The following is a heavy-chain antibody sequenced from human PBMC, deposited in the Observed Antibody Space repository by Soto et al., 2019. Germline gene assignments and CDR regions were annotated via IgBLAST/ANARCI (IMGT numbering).Heavy chain of an antibody. CDR1: GGTFSSYA. J-gene: IGHJ4*02. CDR2: IIPIFGTA. D-gene: IGHD3-22*01. Sequence: QVQLVQSGAAVKKPGSSVKVSCKASGGTFSSYAISWVRQAPGQGLEWMGGIIPIFGTANYAQKFQGRVTITADESTSTAYMELSSLRSEDTAVYYCARVNYYDSSGYHKSFDYWGQGTLVTVSS. V-gene: IGHV1-69*01. CDR3: ARVNYYDSSGYHKSFDY.